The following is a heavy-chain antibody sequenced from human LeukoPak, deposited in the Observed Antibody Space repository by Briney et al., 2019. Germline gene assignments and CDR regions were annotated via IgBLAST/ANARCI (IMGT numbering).Heavy chain of an antibody. CDR1: GGSISSSSYY. CDR2: IYYSGST. V-gene: IGHV4-39*07. Sequence: SETLSLTCTVAGGSISSSSYYWGWIRQPPGKGLEWIGSIYYSGSTYYNPSLKSRGTISVDTSKNQFSLKLSSVTAADTYVYYCARELGYSYGSTDWFDPWGQGTLVTVSS. D-gene: IGHD5-18*01. J-gene: IGHJ5*02. CDR3: ARELGYSYGSTDWFDP.